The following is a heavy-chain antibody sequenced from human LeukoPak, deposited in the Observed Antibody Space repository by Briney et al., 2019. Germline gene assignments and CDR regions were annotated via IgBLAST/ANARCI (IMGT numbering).Heavy chain of an antibody. CDR3: ARGGWDGYNLDY. Sequence: SVKVSCKASGDTLTKFAIIWVRQAPGQGLEWMGRIVSALGTVNYAQKFQGRVTITADKSTSTAYMEMTRLRSDDTAIFYCARGGWDGYNLDYWGQGTLVTVSS. CDR1: GDTLTKFA. J-gene: IGHJ4*02. D-gene: IGHD5-24*01. CDR2: IVSALGTV. V-gene: IGHV1-69*04.